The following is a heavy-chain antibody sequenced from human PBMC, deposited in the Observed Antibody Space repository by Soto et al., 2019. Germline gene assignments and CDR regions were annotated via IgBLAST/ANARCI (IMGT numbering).Heavy chain of an antibody. D-gene: IGHD1-1*01. CDR2: IRAKTNKYAT. Sequence: PGGSLRLSCAASGFTFSASAIHWVRQGPGRGLEWVGRIRAKTNKYATSYAASVQGRFTISRDDSMNTAYLQMNSLSAEDTALYYCTLQETTTGYWGQGTLVTVSS. J-gene: IGHJ4*02. CDR3: TLQETTTGY. CDR1: GFTFSASA. V-gene: IGHV3-73*01.